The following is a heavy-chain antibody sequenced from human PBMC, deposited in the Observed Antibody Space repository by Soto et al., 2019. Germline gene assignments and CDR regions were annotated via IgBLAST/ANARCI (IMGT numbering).Heavy chain of an antibody. Sequence: SETLSLTCTVSGGSISSGGYYWSWIRQHPGKGLEWIGYIYYSGSTYYNPSLKSRVTVSVDTSKNQFSLKLSSVTAADTAVYYCARDLELRFWFDPWGQGTPVTVSS. CDR3: ARDLELRFWFDP. V-gene: IGHV4-31*03. D-gene: IGHD1-7*01. J-gene: IGHJ5*02. CDR1: GGSISSGGYY. CDR2: IYYSGST.